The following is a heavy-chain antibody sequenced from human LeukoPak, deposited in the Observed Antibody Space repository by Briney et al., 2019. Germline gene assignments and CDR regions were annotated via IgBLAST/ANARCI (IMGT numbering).Heavy chain of an antibody. CDR3: MRGATDTTRWFDP. CDR1: GFTFSSYG. D-gene: IGHD1-7*01. J-gene: IGHJ5*02. CDR2: ISGTGGAT. Sequence: GGSLRLSCAASGFTFSSYGMSWVRQAPGKGLEWVSTISGTGGATYYADSVKGRFTISRDNSKNTLDLQMNGLRAEDTAAYYCMRGATDTTRWFDPWGQGTLVTVSS. V-gene: IGHV3-23*01.